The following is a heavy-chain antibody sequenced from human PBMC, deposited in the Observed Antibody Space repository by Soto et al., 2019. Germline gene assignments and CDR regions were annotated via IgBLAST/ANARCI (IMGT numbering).Heavy chain of an antibody. CDR2: IYYTGKT. CDR3: ARIILTGYYGLEP. CDR1: GDSLTSYY. Sequence: QVQLQESGPGLVKPSETLSRTCSVSGDSLTSYYWTWVRQPPGKGLEWIGYIYYTGKTNYNPSLKSRVTISMDLSKNQFSLELRSLTAADTAVYYCARIILTGYYGLEPWGQGTLVIVSA. J-gene: IGHJ5*02. V-gene: IGHV4-59*01. D-gene: IGHD3-9*01.